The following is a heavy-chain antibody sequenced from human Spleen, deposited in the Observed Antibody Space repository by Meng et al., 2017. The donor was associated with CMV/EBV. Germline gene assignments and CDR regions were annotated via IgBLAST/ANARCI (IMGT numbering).Heavy chain of an antibody. D-gene: IGHD3-22*01. CDR1: FTRYS. J-gene: IGHJ5*02. CDR3: AREQDYYSDTSDYYNWFAP. CDR2: LNPDSAGT. V-gene: IGHV1-2*02. Sequence: FTRYSMPWVRQAPGQGLESLGWLNPDSAGTNYAQKFPGRVTMTRDPSISTAYMELSRLRSYATALYYCAREQDYYSDTSDYYNWFAPWGQGTLVTVSS.